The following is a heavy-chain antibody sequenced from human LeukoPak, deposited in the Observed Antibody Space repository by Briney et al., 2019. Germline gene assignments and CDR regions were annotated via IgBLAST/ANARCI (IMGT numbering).Heavy chain of an antibody. D-gene: IGHD3-3*01. V-gene: IGHV3-48*03. CDR3: ARNRKKDFGVVTPFDY. Sequence: GSLRLSCAASGFTFSSYEMNWVRQAPGKGLEWVSYISSSGSPIYYAYSVNGRFTISRDNAKNSLYLQMNRLRAEDTAVYYCARNRKKDFGVVTPFDYWGQGTLVTVSS. CDR2: ISSSGSPI. J-gene: IGHJ4*02. CDR1: GFTFSSYE.